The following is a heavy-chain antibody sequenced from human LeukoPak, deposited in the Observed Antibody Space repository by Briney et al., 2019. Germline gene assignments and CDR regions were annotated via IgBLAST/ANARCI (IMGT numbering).Heavy chain of an antibody. Sequence: GGSLRLSCAASGFTFRSYWMSWVRQAPGKGLEWVANIKQDGSEKYYVDSVKGRFTISRDNAKNSLYLQMNSLRAEDTAVYYCARDQITYVWGSYRYKGPYYFDYWGQRTLVTVSS. CDR1: GFTFRSYW. CDR3: ARDQITYVWGSYRYKGPYYFDY. J-gene: IGHJ4*02. V-gene: IGHV3-7*03. CDR2: IKQDGSEK. D-gene: IGHD3-16*02.